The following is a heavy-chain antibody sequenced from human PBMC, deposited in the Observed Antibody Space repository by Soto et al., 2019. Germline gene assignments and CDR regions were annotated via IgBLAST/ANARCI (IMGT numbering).Heavy chain of an antibody. V-gene: IGHV4-30-4*01. Sequence: SETLSLTCTVSGGSISSGDYYWSWIRQPPGKGLEWIGYIYYSGSTYYNPSLKSRVTISVDTSKNQFSLKLSSVTAADTAVYYCATVLHDYGTNWVDSWGQGTQVTVSS. CDR1: GGSISSGDYY. D-gene: IGHD3-16*01. J-gene: IGHJ5*01. CDR3: ATVLHDYGTNWVDS. CDR2: IYYSGST.